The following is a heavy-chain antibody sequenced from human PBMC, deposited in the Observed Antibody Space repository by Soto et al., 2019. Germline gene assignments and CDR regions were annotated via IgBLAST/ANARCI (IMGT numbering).Heavy chain of an antibody. V-gene: IGHV4-59*01. CDR2: IYYSGST. J-gene: IGHJ5*02. CDR1: GGSISSYY. CDR3: ARSSGGWFDP. D-gene: IGHD3-10*01. Sequence: SETLSLTCTVSGGSISSYYWSWIRQPPGKGLEWIGYIYYSGSTNYNPSLKSRVTISVDTSKNQFSLKLSSVTAADTAVYYCARSSGGWFDPWGQGTLVTVSS.